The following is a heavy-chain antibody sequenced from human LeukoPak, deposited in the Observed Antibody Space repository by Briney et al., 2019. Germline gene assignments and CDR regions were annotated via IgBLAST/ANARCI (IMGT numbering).Heavy chain of an antibody. CDR2: INHSGST. CDR1: GVSFSGYY. Sequence: SETLSLTCAVYGVSFSGYYWSWIRQPPGRGLEWIGEINHSGSTNYNPSLKSRVTISVDTSKNQFSLKLSSVTAAHTAVYYCARGRTYYDFWSGYSHNYFDYWGQGTLVTVSS. J-gene: IGHJ4*02. D-gene: IGHD3-3*01. V-gene: IGHV4-34*01. CDR3: ARGRTYYDFWSGYSHNYFDY.